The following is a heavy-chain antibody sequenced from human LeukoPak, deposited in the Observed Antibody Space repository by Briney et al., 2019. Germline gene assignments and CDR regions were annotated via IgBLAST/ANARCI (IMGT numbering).Heavy chain of an antibody. CDR1: GGTFSSYA. CDR3: ARGPIGYCSGGSCYSANFDY. Sequence: GASVKVSCKASGGTFSSYAISWVRQAPGQGLEWMGGIIPIFGTANYAQKFQGRVTITTDESTSTAYMELSSLRSEDTAVYYCARGPIGYCSGGSCYSANFDYWGQGTLVTVSS. D-gene: IGHD2-15*01. J-gene: IGHJ4*02. CDR2: IIPIFGTA. V-gene: IGHV1-69*05.